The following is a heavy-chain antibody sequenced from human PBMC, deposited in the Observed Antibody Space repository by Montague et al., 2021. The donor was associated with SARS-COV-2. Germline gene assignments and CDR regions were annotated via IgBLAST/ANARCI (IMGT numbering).Heavy chain of an antibody. Sequence: SETLSLTCTVSGGSFSSSSYNWGWHRQPPGKGLVWIGSHNYRTSTYYNLSLKSRVTISADTSKNQFSLKLSSAAAAAMALYYCRSPTYYYDSIGSDAFDIWGQGTMVTVSS. CDR1: GGSFSSSSYN. V-gene: IGHV4-39*01. CDR2: HNYRTST. D-gene: IGHD3-22*01. J-gene: IGHJ3*02. CDR3: RSPTYYYDSIGSDAFDI.